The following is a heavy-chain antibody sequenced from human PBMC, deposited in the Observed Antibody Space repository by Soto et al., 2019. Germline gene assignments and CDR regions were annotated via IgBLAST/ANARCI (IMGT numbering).Heavy chain of an antibody. CDR3: ARVVRLHDYGDQYYYYGMDV. CDR1: GGSFSGYY. D-gene: IGHD4-17*01. CDR2: INHSGST. V-gene: IGHV4-34*01. Sequence: QVQLQQWGAGLLKPSETLSLTCAVYGGSFSGYYWSWIRQPPGKGLEWIGEINHSGSTNYNPSLKSRVTISVDTSKNQFSLKLSSVTAADTAVYYCARVVRLHDYGDQYYYYGMDVWGQGTTVTVSS. J-gene: IGHJ6*02.